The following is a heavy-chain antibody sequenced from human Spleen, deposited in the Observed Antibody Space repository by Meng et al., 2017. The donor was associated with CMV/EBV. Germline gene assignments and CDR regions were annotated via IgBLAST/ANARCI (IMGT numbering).Heavy chain of an antibody. V-gene: IGHV4-61*01. CDR1: GGSVSSGSYY. D-gene: IGHD3-9*01. J-gene: IGHJ6*02. Sequence: GSLRLSCTVSGGSVSSGSYYWSWIRQPPGKGLEWIGYIYYSGSTNYNPSLKSRVTISVDTSKNQFSLKLSSVTAADTAVYYCARDRVAKTGSMDVWGQGTTVTVSS. CDR2: IYYSGST. CDR3: ARDRVAKTGSMDV.